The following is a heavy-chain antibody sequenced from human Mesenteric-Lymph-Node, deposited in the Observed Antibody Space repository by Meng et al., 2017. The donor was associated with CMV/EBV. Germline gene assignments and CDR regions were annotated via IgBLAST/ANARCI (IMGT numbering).Heavy chain of an antibody. J-gene: IGHJ6*02. Sequence: SVKVSCKASGGTFSSYTISWVRQAPGQGLEWMGRIIPILGIANYAQKFQGRVTMTTDTSTSTAYMELRSLRSDDTAVYYCARESPPFGQGPRRNYGMDVWGQGTTVTVSS. V-gene: IGHV1-69*04. CDR3: ARESPPFGQGPRRNYGMDV. CDR1: GGTFSSYT. CDR2: IIPILGIA. D-gene: IGHD3-10*01.